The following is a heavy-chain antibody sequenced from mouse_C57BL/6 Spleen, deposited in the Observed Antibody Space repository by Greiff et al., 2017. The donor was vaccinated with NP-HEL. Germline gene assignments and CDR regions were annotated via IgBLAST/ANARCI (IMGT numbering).Heavy chain of an antibody. CDR2: ISSCCSYT. CDR3: GRRGDEYGGMNG. CDR1: GFTFSSYG. J-gene: IGHJ4*01. Sequence: DVMLVESGGDLVKPGGSLKLSCAVSGFTFSSYGMSLVRQTPDKRLEWVATISSCCSYTYYSDRVMGRFLISRENAKKTLYLQMSRLKSEETAMYYCGRRGDEYGGMNGWGEGTSVTVYS. V-gene: IGHV5-6*02. D-gene: IGHD5-1*01.